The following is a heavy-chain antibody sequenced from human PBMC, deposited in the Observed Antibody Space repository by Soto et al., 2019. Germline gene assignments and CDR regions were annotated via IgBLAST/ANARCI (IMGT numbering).Heavy chain of an antibody. CDR3: ARARYAYFDY. Sequence: SETLSLTCTVSGGSVSSGGYYWSWIRQHPGTGLEWIGYIYYSGTTYFNPSLKSRVTQSVDTSKKQFSLTLRSVTAADTAVYYCARARYAYFDYWGQGTLVTVSS. J-gene: IGHJ4*02. CDR2: IYYSGTT. CDR1: GGSVSSGGYY. D-gene: IGHD1-1*01. V-gene: IGHV4-30-4*08.